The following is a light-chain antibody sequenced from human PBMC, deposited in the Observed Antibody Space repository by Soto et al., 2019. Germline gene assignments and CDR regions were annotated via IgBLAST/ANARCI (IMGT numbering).Light chain of an antibody. V-gene: IGLV2-14*01. CDR1: SSDVGRYNY. Sequence: QSALTQPASVSGSPGQSITISCTGTSSDVGRYNYVSWYQQHPGKAPKLIIYEVSNRPSGVSSRFSGSKSGNTASLTISGLQAEDEADYYCGSYTSSSSTLVVFGGGTKLTVL. CDR2: EVS. J-gene: IGLJ2*01. CDR3: GSYTSSSSTLVV.